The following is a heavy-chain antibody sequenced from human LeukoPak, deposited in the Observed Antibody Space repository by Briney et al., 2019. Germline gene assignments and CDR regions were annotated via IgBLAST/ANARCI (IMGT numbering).Heavy chain of an antibody. Sequence: PGGSLRLSCAASGFTFSSYSMNWVRQAPGKGLEWVSYISSSSSTIYYADSVKGRFTISRDNAKNSLYLQMNSLRAEDTAVYYCARDSGVPAAIDAFDIWGQGTMVTVSS. J-gene: IGHJ3*02. CDR1: GFTFSSYS. CDR2: ISSSSSTI. CDR3: ARDSGVPAAIDAFDI. D-gene: IGHD2-2*01. V-gene: IGHV3-48*04.